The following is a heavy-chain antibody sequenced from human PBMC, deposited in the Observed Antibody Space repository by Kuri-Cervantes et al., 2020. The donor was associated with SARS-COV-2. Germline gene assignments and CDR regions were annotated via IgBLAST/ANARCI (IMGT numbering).Heavy chain of an antibody. CDR2: MNPNSGNT. V-gene: IGHV1-8*03. CDR3: ARGETVTTFYAKYFQH. D-gene: IGHD4-11*01. Sequence: ASVKVSCKASGYTFTSYDINWVRQATGQGLEWMGWMNPNSGNTGYAQKFQGRVTITRNTSTSTAYMELSSLRSEDTAVYYCARGETVTTFYAKYFQHWGQGTLVTVSS. J-gene: IGHJ1*01. CDR1: GYTFTSYD.